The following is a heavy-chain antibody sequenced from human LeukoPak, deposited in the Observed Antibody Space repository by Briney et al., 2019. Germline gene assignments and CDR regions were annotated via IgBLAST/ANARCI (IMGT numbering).Heavy chain of an antibody. CDR2: ISYDGSNK. CDR3: AKWRDDYYGSGNYPEY. Sequence: GGSLRLSCAASGFTFSGYGMHWVRQAPGKGLEWVAVISYDGSNKYYADSVKGRFTISRDNSKNTLYLQMNCLTAEDTAVYYCAKWRDDYYGSGNYPEYWGQGTLVTVSS. J-gene: IGHJ4*02. CDR1: GFTFSGYG. D-gene: IGHD3-10*01. V-gene: IGHV3-30*18.